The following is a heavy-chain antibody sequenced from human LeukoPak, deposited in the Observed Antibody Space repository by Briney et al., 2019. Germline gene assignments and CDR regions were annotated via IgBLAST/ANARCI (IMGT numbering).Heavy chain of an antibody. CDR1: GFTFRTYG. V-gene: IGHV3-30*18. CDR3: TKAPLPRQAVGNFFFDC. J-gene: IGHJ4*01. D-gene: IGHD1-26*01. CDR2: VSYDGSSI. Sequence: PGGSLRLSCARSGFTFRTYGMHWVRQAPGKGLEWVAVVSYDGSSIYYADSVKGRFTISRDNSKNTLYLQMNSLTGEDTAVYYCTKAPLPRQAVGNFFFDCWGHGDLVTVSS.